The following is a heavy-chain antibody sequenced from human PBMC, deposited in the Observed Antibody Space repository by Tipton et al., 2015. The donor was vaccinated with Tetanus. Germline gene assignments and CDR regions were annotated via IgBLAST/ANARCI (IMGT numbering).Heavy chain of an antibody. V-gene: IGHV4-39*02. J-gene: IGHJ4*02. CDR2: IFYSGST. CDR3: ARLGDRYSGTYVDF. Sequence: TLSLTCAVSGGSITNSNYYWGWFRQPPGKGLEWIGNIFYSGSTYYKPSLKTRVTMSVDTSNNHFSLKLTSVTASDTAVYFCARLGDRYSGTYVDFWGQGALVPVSS. D-gene: IGHD1-26*01. CDR1: GGSITNSNYY.